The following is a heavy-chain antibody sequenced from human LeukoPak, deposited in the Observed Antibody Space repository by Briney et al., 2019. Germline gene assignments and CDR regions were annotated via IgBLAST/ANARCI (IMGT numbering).Heavy chain of an antibody. V-gene: IGHV4-39*01. CDR2: IYYSGST. J-gene: IGHJ4*02. D-gene: IGHD5-18*01. CDR3: ARLNPYSHFDY. Sequence: SETLSLTCTVSGGSISSSSYYWGWIRQPPGKGLEWIGSIYYSGSTYYNPSLKSRVTISVDTSKNQFSLKLSSVTAADTAVYYCARLNPYSHFDYWGQGTLVTVSS. CDR1: GGSISSSSYY.